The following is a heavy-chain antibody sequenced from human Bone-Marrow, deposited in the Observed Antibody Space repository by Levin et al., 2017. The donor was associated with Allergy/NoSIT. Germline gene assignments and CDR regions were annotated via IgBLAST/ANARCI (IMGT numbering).Heavy chain of an antibody. CDR3: ATSPTSGY. CDR2: IYSGGST. CDR1: GFTVSRNY. J-gene: IGHJ4*02. V-gene: IGHV3-53*01. Sequence: GGSLRLSCAASGFTVSRNYMSWVRQAPGKGLEGVSIIYSGGSTFYTDSVKGRFTISRDSSKNTLYLQMNSLRAEDTAVYYCATSPTSGYWGQGTLVTVSS.